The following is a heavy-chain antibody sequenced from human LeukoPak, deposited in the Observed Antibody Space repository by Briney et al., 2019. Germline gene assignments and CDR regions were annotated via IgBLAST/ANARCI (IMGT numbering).Heavy chain of an antibody. CDR1: GYTFTSYG. D-gene: IGHD3-22*01. CDR2: ISAYNGNT. CDR3: ARAQTMSQLYYFDY. J-gene: IGHJ4*02. V-gene: IGHV1-18*01. Sequence: GASVKVSCKASGYTFTSYGISWVRQAPGQGLEWMGWISAYNGNTNYAQKLQGRVTMTTDTSTSAAYMELRSLRSDDTAVYYCARAQTMSQLYYFDYWGQGTLVTVSS.